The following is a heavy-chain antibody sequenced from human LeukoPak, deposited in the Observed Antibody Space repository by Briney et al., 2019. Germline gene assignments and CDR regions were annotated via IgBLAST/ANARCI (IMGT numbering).Heavy chain of an antibody. J-gene: IGHJ4*02. D-gene: IGHD4-11*01. CDR1: GFTFSSYS. CDR3: AARPPIVTLGPFDY. CDR2: ISGTGDST. V-gene: IGHV3-23*01. Sequence: GGSLRLSCAASGFTFSSYSMNWVRQAPGKGLEWVSTISGTGDSTFYADSVKGRFTISRDNSKNTLYLQMNSLRVEDTAVYYCAARPPIVTLGPFDYWGQGTLVTVSS.